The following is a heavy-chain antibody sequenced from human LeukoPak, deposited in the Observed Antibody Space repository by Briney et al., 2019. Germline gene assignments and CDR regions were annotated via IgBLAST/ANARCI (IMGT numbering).Heavy chain of an antibody. J-gene: IGHJ3*02. CDR3: ARDRVTAPLDDAFDI. Sequence: PGGSLRLSCAASGFTVSSNYMSWVRQAPGKGLEWVSVIYSGGSTYYADSVKGRFTISRDNSKNTLYLQMNSLRAEDTAVYYCARDRVTAPLDDAFDIWGQGTMATVSS. CDR1: GFTVSSNY. V-gene: IGHV3-66*01. D-gene: IGHD2-21*02. CDR2: IYSGGST.